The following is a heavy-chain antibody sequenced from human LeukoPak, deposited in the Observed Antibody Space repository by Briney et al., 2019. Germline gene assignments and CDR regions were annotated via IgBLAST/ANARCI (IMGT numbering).Heavy chain of an antibody. J-gene: IGHJ4*02. CDR2: IHPGRGDT. Sequence: AAVKVSCKALGYTFTDHYFHWLRQAPGQGLEWMGWIHPGRGDTNYAQKFQGRVSLTRDTSISTAYMELSRLTSDDTAVYYCARDHNWGPDYWGQGTLVSVSS. V-gene: IGHV1-2*02. CDR3: ARDHNWGPDY. D-gene: IGHD7-27*01. CDR1: GYTFTDHY.